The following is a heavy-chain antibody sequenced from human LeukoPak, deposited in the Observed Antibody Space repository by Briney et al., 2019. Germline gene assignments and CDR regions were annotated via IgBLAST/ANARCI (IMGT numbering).Heavy chain of an antibody. D-gene: IGHD3-22*01. CDR2: IKEDGSEK. CDR3: ARDSSGYQ. V-gene: IGHV3-7*01. J-gene: IGHJ4*02. Sequence: GGSLRLSCAASGFIFSTYWMSWVRHAPGKGLEWVANIKEDGSEKYYGDSVKGRFTISRDNAKNSLYLQMNSLRAEDTAVYYCARDSSGYQWGQGTLVTVSS. CDR1: GFIFSTYW.